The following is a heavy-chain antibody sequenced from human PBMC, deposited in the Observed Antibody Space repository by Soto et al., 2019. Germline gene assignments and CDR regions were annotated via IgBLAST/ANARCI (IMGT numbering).Heavy chain of an antibody. D-gene: IGHD4-17*01. CDR3: ARWDYGYYARFDY. V-gene: IGHV1-8*01. J-gene: IGHJ4*02. CDR2: MNPNSGNT. Sequence: QVQLVQSGAEVKKSGASVKVSCKASGYTFTSHDINWVRQATGQGLEWMGWMNPNSGNTGYVQKFQGRVTMTRNTSISTAYMELSSLRSEDTAVYYCARWDYGYYARFDYWGQGTLVTVSS. CDR1: GYTFTSHD.